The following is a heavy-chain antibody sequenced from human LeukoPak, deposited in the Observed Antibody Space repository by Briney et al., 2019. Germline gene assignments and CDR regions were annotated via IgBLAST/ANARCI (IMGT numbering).Heavy chain of an antibody. J-gene: IGHJ4*02. V-gene: IGHV3-21*01. CDR2: ISSSSSYI. Sequence: PGGSLRLSCAASGFTFSSYSMNWVRQAPGKGLEWVSSISSSSSYIYYADSVKGRFTISRDNSKNTLYLQMNSLRAEDTAVYYCARDGGMVATMGENDFDYWGQGTLVTVSS. D-gene: IGHD5-12*01. CDR3: ARDGGMVATMGENDFDY. CDR1: GFTFSSYS.